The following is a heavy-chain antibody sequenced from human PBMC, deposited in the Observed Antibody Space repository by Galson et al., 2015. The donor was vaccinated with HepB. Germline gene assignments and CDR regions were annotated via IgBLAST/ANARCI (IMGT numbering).Heavy chain of an antibody. CDR3: AREVQVVRGVIHNWFDP. J-gene: IGHJ5*02. V-gene: IGHV3-33*08. CDR2: IWYDGSNK. Sequence: SLRLSCAASGFTLSSYGMHWVRQAPGKGLEWVAVIWYDGSNKYYADSVKGRFTISRDNSKNTLYLQMNSLRAEDTAVYYCAREVQVVRGVIHNWFDPWGQGTPVTVSS. CDR1: GFTLSSYG. D-gene: IGHD3-10*01.